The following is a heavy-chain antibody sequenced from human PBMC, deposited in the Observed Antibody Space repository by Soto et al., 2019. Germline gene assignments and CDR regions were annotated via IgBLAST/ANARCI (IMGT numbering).Heavy chain of an antibody. D-gene: IGHD1-26*01. CDR3: ARGQWELLLDY. Sequence: ASVKGSCKASGYTFTDYYMPWVRQAPGQGLEWMGWINPNSGGTNYAQKFQGWVTMTRDTSISTAYMELSRLRSDDTAVYYCARGQWELLLDYWGQGTLVTVSS. CDR2: INPNSGGT. J-gene: IGHJ4*02. CDR1: GYTFTDYY. V-gene: IGHV1-2*04.